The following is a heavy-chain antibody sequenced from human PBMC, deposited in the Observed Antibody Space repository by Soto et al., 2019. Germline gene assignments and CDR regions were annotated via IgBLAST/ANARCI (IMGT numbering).Heavy chain of an antibody. CDR2: IYYSGTT. CDR1: GASISSGGYY. CDR3: AASCVGCGGFNYYGMDV. Sequence: QVQLQESGPGLVKPSQTLSLTCSVSGASISSGGYYWNWIRQHPGKGLEWIGYIYYSGTTYYNPSLKSRVTISVDPSKNQFSLKLSSVTAADTAVYYCAASCVGCGGFNYYGMDVWGQGTTVTVSS. D-gene: IGHD2-21*01. V-gene: IGHV4-31*03. J-gene: IGHJ6*02.